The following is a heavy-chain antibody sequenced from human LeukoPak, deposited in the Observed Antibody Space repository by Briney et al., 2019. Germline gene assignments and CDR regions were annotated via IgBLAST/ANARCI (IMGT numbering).Heavy chain of an antibody. V-gene: IGHV5-51*01. CDR3: ARHVYSGYEHIDY. J-gene: IGHJ4*02. Sequence: GESLKISCKGSGYNFASYWIGWVRQMPGKGLEWMGVIYPGDSDTRYSPSFQGQVTISADKSISTAYLQWSSLEASDTAIYYCARHVYSGYEHIDYWGQGTLVTVSS. CDR1: GYNFASYW. D-gene: IGHD5-12*01. CDR2: IYPGDSDT.